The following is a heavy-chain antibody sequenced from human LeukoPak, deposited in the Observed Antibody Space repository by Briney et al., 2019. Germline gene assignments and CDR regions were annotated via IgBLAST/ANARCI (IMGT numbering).Heavy chain of an antibody. J-gene: IGHJ3*01. V-gene: IGHV3-23*01. CDR3: ARESRDGLL. Sequence: PGGSLRLSCAASGFTFSSYAMNWVRQAPGKGLEWVSIISGSGTNTYYADSVKGRFTISRDNSKNTLYLQMNSLRAEDTAVYYCARESRDGLLWGQGTMVTVSS. CDR1: GFTFSSYA. CDR2: ISGSGTNT. D-gene: IGHD5-24*01.